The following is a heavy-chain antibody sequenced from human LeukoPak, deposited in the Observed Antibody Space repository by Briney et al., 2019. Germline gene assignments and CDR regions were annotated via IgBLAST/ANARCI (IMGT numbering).Heavy chain of an antibody. D-gene: IGHD2-15*01. Sequence: SETLSLTCTVSGGSISSYYWSRIRQPPGKGLEWIGYIYYSGSTNYNPSLKSRVTISVDTSKNQFSLKLSSVTAADTAVYYCATAVGDYWGQGTLVTVSS. V-gene: IGHV4-59*01. CDR3: ATAVGDY. J-gene: IGHJ4*02. CDR1: GGSISSYY. CDR2: IYYSGST.